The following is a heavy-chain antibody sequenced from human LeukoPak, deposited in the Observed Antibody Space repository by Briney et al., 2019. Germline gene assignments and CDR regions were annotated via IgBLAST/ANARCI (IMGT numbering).Heavy chain of an antibody. CDR1: GGSISSGGYS. CDR2: IHHSGST. CDR3: ARAHCSGGSCYGWRYFDL. V-gene: IGHV4-30-2*01. Sequence: PSETLSLTCAVSGGSISSGGYSWSWIRQPPGKGLEWIGYIHHSGSTYYNPSLKSRVTISVDRSRNQFSLKLSSVTAADTAVYYCARAHCSGGSCYGWRYFDLWGRGTLVTVSS. J-gene: IGHJ2*01. D-gene: IGHD2-15*01.